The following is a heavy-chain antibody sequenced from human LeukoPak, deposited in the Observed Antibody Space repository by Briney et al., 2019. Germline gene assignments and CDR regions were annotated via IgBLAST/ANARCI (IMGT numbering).Heavy chain of an antibody. CDR3: ARTDGTGHFDY. J-gene: IGHJ4*02. CDR2: INHSGST. Sequence: SETLSLTCAVYGGSFSGYYWSRIRQPPGKGLEWIGEINHSGSTNYNPSLKSRVTISVDTSKNQFSLKLSSVTAADTAVYYCARTDGTGHFDYWGQGTLVTVSS. V-gene: IGHV4-34*01. CDR1: GGSFSGYY. D-gene: IGHD1-1*01.